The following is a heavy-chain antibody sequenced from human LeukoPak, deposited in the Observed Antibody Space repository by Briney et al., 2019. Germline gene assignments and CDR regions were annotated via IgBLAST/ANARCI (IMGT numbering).Heavy chain of an antibody. V-gene: IGHV2-5*02. CDR3: AHRGERGYSESYSDAFDI. D-gene: IGHD1-26*01. CDR1: GFSLSTSGVG. J-gene: IGHJ3*02. Sequence: SGPTLVNPTQTLTLTCTFSGFSLSTSGVGVGWIRQPPGKALEWLALIFWDDDRRYSPSLKTRLTITKDTSKNQVVLTMTNMDPADTGTYYCAHRGERGYSESYSDAFDIWGQGTMVTVSS. CDR2: IFWDDDR.